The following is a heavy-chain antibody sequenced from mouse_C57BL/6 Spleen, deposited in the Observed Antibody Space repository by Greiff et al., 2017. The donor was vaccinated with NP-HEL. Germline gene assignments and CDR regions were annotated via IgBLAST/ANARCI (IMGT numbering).Heavy chain of an antibody. CDR2: IDPEDGET. J-gene: IGHJ4*01. Sequence: EVQVVESGAELVKPGASVKLSCTASGFNIKDYYMHWVKQRTEQGLEWIGRIDPEDGETKYAPKFQGKATITADTSSNTAYLQLSSLTSEDTAVYYCARDYGSSYDAMDYWGQGTSVTVSS. CDR3: ARDYGSSYDAMDY. V-gene: IGHV14-2*01. D-gene: IGHD1-1*01. CDR1: GFNIKDYY.